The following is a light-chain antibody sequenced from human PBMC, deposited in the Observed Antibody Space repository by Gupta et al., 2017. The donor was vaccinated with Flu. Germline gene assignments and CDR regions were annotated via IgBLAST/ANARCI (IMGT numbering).Light chain of an antibody. J-gene: IGLJ3*02. V-gene: IGLV3-25*03. CDR3: QVWDTSNSYWV. CDR1: ALPRQY. CDR2: NDT. Sequence: SYELTQPPSLSVSPGQTARITCSGDALPRQYAYWYQQRPGQAPVLVIYNDTERPSGIPERFSGSSSGKTATLTISGVKAEDEAEYYCQVWDTSNSYWVFGGGTKVPVL.